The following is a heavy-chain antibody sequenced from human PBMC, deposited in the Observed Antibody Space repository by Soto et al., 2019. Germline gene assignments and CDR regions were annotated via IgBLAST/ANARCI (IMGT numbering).Heavy chain of an antibody. CDR2: ISSSSSTI. V-gene: IGHV3-48*01. CDR3: ARRIAVAGTVGYMDV. CDR1: GFTFSSYS. J-gene: IGHJ6*03. Sequence: EVQLVESGGGLVQPGGSLRLSCAASGFTFSSYSMNWVRQAPGKGLEWVSYISSSSSTIYYADSVKGRFTISRDNAKNSLYLQINSLRAEDTSVYYCARRIAVAGTVGYMDVWGKGTTVTVSS. D-gene: IGHD6-19*01.